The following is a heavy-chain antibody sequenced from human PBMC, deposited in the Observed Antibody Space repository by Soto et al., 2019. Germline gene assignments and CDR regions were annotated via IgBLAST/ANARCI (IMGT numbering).Heavy chain of an antibody. D-gene: IGHD3-16*01. V-gene: IGHV1-18*01. CDR1: GYIFVNYG. CDR2: ISPYTGNT. CDR3: VMVDNYVTPTPQDV. Sequence: QVQLVQSGDEVKKPGASVKVSCKASGYIFVNYGVAWVRQAPGQGLEWMGWISPYTGNTHSASKVQGRLTMTTDTSTSTAYMDLGSLTSDDTAVYYCVMVDNYVTPTPQDVWGQGTTVTVSS. J-gene: IGHJ6*02.